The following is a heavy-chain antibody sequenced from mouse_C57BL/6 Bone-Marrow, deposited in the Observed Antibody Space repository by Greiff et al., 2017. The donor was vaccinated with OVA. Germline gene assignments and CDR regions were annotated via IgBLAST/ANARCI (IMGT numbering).Heavy chain of an antibody. D-gene: IGHD1-1*01. Sequence: DVKLQESGPELVKPGASVKMSCKASGYTFIDYNMHWVKQSHGKSLEWIGYINPNNGGSSYNQKFKGKATLTVNKSSSTAYMELRSLTSEDSAVYYCARTVVADYWGQGTTLTVSS. CDR2: INPNNGGS. V-gene: IGHV1-22*01. CDR3: ARTVVADY. CDR1: GYTFIDYN. J-gene: IGHJ2*01.